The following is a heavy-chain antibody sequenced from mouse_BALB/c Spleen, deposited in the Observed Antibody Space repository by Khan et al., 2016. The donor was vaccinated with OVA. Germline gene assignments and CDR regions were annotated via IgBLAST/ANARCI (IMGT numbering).Heavy chain of an antibody. CDR1: GFSLTSYD. CDR2: IWTGGGT. J-gene: IGHJ1*01. V-gene: IGHV2-9-2*01. D-gene: IGHD1-1*01. Sequence: HVQLKESGPGLVAPSQSLSITCTVSGFSLTSYDISWIRQPPGKGLEWLGVIWTGGGTNYNSAFMSRLSISKDNSKSQVFLKMNSLQTDDTAIYYCVRRGHYYGSFYWYFDVWGAGTTVTVSS. CDR3: VRRGHYYGSFYWYFDV.